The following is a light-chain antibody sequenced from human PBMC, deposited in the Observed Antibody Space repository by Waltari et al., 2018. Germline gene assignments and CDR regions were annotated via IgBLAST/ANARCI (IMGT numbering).Light chain of an antibody. CDR1: QSVSRT. J-gene: IGKJ1*01. V-gene: IGKV3-20*01. CDR3: QHYVRLPAT. Sequence: EIVLTQSPGTLSLSPGERATLSCRASQSVSRTLAWYQQKPGQAPSLLIYAASTRAPGIPDRFSGSGSGTDFSLTISRLEPEDFAVYYCQHYVRLPATFGQGTKVENK. CDR2: AAS.